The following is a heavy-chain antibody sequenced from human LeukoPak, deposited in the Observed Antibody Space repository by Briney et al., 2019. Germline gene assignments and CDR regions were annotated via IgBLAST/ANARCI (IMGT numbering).Heavy chain of an antibody. Sequence: GGSLRLSGAASGFTFSSYELNWVGQAPGKGLEWVSYISSGDSTIYYADSVKGRFTISRDNAKNSLYLQVNSLRAEDTAIYFCAKVTGRFGELLPDAFDIWGQGTMVTVSS. CDR3: AKVTGRFGELLPDAFDI. CDR2: ISSGDSTI. V-gene: IGHV3-48*03. CDR1: GFTFSSYE. D-gene: IGHD3-10*01. J-gene: IGHJ3*02.